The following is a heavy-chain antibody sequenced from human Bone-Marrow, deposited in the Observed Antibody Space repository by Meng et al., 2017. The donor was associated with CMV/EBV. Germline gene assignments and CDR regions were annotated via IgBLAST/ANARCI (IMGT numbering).Heavy chain of an antibody. CDR2: IYYSGST. CDR3: ARDRRLQRTTGGGMDV. Sequence: SETLSLTCTVSGGSISSSYYWGWIRQPPGKGLEWIGSIYYSGSTYYNPSLKSRVTISVDTSKNQFSLKLSSVTAADTAVYYCARDRRLQRTTGGGMDVWGQGTTVTVSS. J-gene: IGHJ6*02. D-gene: IGHD1-14*01. CDR1: GGSISSSYY. V-gene: IGHV4-39*07.